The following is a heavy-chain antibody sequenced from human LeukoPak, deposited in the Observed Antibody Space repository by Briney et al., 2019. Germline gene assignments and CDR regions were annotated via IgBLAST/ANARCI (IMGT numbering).Heavy chain of an antibody. CDR3: AREDGTTNNWFDP. Sequence: SQTLSLTCTVSGGSITSGGYYWSWIRQHPGKGLEWIGNLHYSGNTYYNPSLKSRATISVGTSKNQFSLKLSSVTAADTAVYYCAREDGTTNNWFDPWGQGTLVTVSS. D-gene: IGHD1-1*01. CDR1: GGSITSGGYY. J-gene: IGHJ5*02. CDR2: LHYSGNT. V-gene: IGHV4-31*03.